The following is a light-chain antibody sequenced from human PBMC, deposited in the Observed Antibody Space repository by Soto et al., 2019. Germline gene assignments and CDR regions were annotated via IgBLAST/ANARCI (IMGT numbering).Light chain of an antibody. Sequence: ETVLTQSPVTLSLSPGERATLSCRASQSVGSYLAWYQQKPGQAPRLLIYGASSRATGIPDRFSGSGSGTDFTLTISRLEPEDFAVYYCQQYGSSPPITFGQGTRLEIK. CDR3: QQYGSSPPIT. CDR1: QSVGSY. V-gene: IGKV3-20*01. J-gene: IGKJ5*01. CDR2: GAS.